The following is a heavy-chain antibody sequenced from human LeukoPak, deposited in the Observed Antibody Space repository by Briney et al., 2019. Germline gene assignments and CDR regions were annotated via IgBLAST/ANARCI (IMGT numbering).Heavy chain of an antibody. J-gene: IGHJ4*02. CDR2: IIPIFGTA. Sequence: SVKVSCKASGGTFSSYAISWVRQAPGQGLEWMGGIIPIFGTANYAQKFQGRVTITTDESTSTAYMELSSLRSEDTAVYYCAREGKPLAYCSSTSCYDFDYWGQGTLVTVSS. CDR1: GGTFSSYA. CDR3: AREGKPLAYCSSTSCYDFDY. D-gene: IGHD2-2*01. V-gene: IGHV1-69*05.